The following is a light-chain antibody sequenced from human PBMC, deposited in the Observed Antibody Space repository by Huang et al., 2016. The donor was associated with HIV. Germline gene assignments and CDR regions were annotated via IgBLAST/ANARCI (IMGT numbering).Light chain of an antibody. CDR3: QERSNWPRFT. CDR1: QSVTTY. CDR2: DAS. J-gene: IGKJ3*01. Sequence: EIVLTQSPATLSFSPGRRATLSCRASQSVTTYFAWYQQRPGQAPRLLIYDASNRATGVPARFSGSGSGTDFTLTITSLEPEDFAVYYCQERSNWPRFTFGPGTRVDIK. V-gene: IGKV3-11*01.